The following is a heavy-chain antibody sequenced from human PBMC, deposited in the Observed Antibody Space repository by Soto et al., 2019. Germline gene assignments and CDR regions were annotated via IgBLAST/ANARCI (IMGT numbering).Heavy chain of an antibody. CDR2: FYFGGTT. D-gene: IGHD3-9*01. Sequence: QLQLQESGPRVVKPSETLTLTCSLSGGSSSSRSYYWGWMRQSPGKGLEWIVSFYFGGTTYYNPSRKSRVSVSEDTSRDQFSLKLTSVTAANTGIYSCARHGTTIISINWFDPWGQGLLVTVSS. CDR1: GGSSSSRSYY. V-gene: IGHV4-39*01. J-gene: IGHJ5*02. CDR3: ARHGTTIISINWFDP.